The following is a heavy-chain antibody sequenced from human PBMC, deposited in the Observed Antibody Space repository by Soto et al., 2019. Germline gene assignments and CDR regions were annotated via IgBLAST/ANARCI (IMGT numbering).Heavy chain of an antibody. Sequence: ASVKVSCKASGYTFTSYDINWVRQATGQGLEWMGWMNPNSGNTGYAQKFQGRVTMTRNTSISTAYMELSSLRSEDTAVYYCARGGLGFGVVIYYYYYMDVWGKGTTVTVSS. CDR2: MNPNSGNT. CDR1: GYTFTSYD. J-gene: IGHJ6*03. D-gene: IGHD3-3*01. V-gene: IGHV1-8*01. CDR3: ARGGLGFGVVIYYYYYMDV.